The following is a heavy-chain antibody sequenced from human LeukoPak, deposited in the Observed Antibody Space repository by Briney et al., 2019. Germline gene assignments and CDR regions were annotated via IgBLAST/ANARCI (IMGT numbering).Heavy chain of an antibody. Sequence: GGSLRLSRAASGFTFSSYWMSWVRQAPGKGLEWVANIKQDGSEKYYVDSVKGRFTISRDNAKNSLYLQMNSLRAEDTAVYYCASYRRMSGSYRLDYWGQGTLVTVSS. CDR2: IKQDGSEK. V-gene: IGHV3-7*01. CDR1: GFTFSSYW. D-gene: IGHD1-26*01. CDR3: ASYRRMSGSYRLDY. J-gene: IGHJ4*02.